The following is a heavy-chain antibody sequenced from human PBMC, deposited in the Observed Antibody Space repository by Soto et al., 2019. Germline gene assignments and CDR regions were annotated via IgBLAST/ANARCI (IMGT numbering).Heavy chain of an antibody. J-gene: IGHJ5*02. CDR3: VRDGTKTLRDWFDP. V-gene: IGHV4-4*07. Sequence: SDTLSLTCTVCGASISGFYWSWFRKSAGKGLEWIGRIYATGTTDYNPSLKSRVMMSVDTSKKQFSLKLRSVTAADTAVYYCVRDGTKTLRDWFDPWGQGISVTVSS. CDR1: GASISGFY. D-gene: IGHD1-1*01. CDR2: IYATGTT.